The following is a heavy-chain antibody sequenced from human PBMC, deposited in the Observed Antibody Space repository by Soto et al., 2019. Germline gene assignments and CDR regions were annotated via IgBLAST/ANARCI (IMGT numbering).Heavy chain of an antibody. CDR1: GFTVSSNY. Sequence: VQLVETGGGLIQPGGSLRLSCAASGFTVSSNYMSWVRQAPGKGLEWVAVISYDGSNKYYADSVKGRFTISRDNSKNTLYLQMNSLRAEDTAVYYCAKDFYGSGSYYYYYGMDVWGQGTTVTVSS. CDR3: AKDFYGSGSYYYYYGMDV. CDR2: ISYDGSNK. V-gene: IGHV3-30*18. D-gene: IGHD3-10*01. J-gene: IGHJ6*02.